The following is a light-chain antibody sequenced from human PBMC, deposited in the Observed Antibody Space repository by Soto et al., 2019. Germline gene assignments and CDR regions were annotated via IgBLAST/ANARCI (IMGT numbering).Light chain of an antibody. Sequence: GDRVTITCRASQSISSWLAWYQQKPGKAPKLLIYDASSLESGVPSRFSGSGSGTEFTLTITSLQPDDFATYYCQQYNSYPWTFGQGTKVDIK. CDR3: QQYNSYPWT. J-gene: IGKJ1*01. V-gene: IGKV1-5*01. CDR1: QSISSW. CDR2: DAS.